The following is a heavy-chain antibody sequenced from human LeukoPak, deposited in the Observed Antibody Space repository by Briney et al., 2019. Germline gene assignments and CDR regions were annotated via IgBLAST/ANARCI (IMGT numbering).Heavy chain of an antibody. CDR1: GGSISSYY. V-gene: IGHV4-59*01. J-gene: IGHJ4*02. CDR3: ARAPGGCYSSSCLDY. CDR2: IYYSGST. Sequence: PSETLSLTCTVSGGSISSYYWSWIRQPPGRGLEWIGHIYYSGSTNYNPSLKSRVTISVDTSKNQFSLKLSSVTAADTGVYYCARAPGGCYSSSCLDYWGQGTLVTVSS. D-gene: IGHD6-13*01.